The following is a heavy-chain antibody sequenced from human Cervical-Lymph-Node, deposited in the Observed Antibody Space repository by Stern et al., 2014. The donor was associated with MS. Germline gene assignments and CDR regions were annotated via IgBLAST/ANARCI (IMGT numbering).Heavy chain of an antibody. CDR2: IWYDGSNK. CDR1: GFTFSSYG. J-gene: IGHJ4*02. CDR3: ARSYNWNYSHFDY. D-gene: IGHD1-7*01. Sequence: VQLVESGGGVVQPGRSLRLSCAASGFTFSSYGMHWVRQAPGQGLAWVAVIWYDGSNKYYADSVKGRFTSSRDNSKNTLYLQMNSLRAEDTAVYYCARSYNWNYSHFDYWGQGTLVTVSS. V-gene: IGHV3-33*01.